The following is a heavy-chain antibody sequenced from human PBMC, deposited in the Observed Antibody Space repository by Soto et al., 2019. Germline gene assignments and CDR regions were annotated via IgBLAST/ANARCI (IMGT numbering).Heavy chain of an antibody. J-gene: IGHJ5*02. CDR2: VYHTGDT. CDR1: GGTVASSHW. V-gene: IGHV4-4*02. D-gene: IGHD2-21*02. CDR3: AREIVTAGGNNYFDP. Sequence: SETLSLTCGVSGGTVASSHWWSWVRQSPGGGLEWIGNVYHTGDTNLNPSLQSRVTISVDKSNNRFSLRLNSLTAADTAVYFCAREIVTAGGNNYFDPWGPGTLVTVS.